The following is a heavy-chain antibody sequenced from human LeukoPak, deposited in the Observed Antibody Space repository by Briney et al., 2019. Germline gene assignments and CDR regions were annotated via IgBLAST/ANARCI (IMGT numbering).Heavy chain of an antibody. V-gene: IGHV1-46*01. D-gene: IGHD4-17*01. J-gene: IGHJ4*02. CDR2: INPSGGST. Sequence: ASVTVSCKASGYTLIRYYMYWVRQAPGQGLEWMGIINPSGGSTTHAQKFQGRVAMTTDTSTSTVYMELSGLTSEDTAVYYCARVHDYGDLRYLDYWGQGTLVTVSS. CDR1: GYTLIRYY. CDR3: ARVHDYGDLRYLDY.